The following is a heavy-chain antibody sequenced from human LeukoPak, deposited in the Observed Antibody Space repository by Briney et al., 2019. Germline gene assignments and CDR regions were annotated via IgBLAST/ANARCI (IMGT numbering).Heavy chain of an antibody. J-gene: IGHJ5*02. D-gene: IGHD2-2*01. CDR2: IYYSGST. CDR1: GASISSGGYY. Sequence: MPSETLSLTCTVSGASISSGGYYWSWIRQHPGKGLEWIGYIYYSGSTYYNPSLKSRVTISVDTSKNQFSLKLSSVTAADTAVYYCARLKFDCSSTSCYCWFDPWAREPWSPSPQ. V-gene: IGHV4-31*03. CDR3: ARLKFDCSSTSCYCWFDP.